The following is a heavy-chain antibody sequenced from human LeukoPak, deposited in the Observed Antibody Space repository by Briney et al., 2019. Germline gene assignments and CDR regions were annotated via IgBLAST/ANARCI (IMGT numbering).Heavy chain of an antibody. V-gene: IGHV3-21*01. CDR2: ISSSSSYI. CDR3: ARDLLPS. Sequence: GGSLRLSCAASGFTFSSYSMNWVRQAPGKGLEWVSSISSSSSYIYYADSVKGRFTISRDNAKNSLYLQKNRLRAGDTAGYYCARDLLPSRGQGTLVTVPS. J-gene: IGHJ4*02. CDR1: GFTFSSYS.